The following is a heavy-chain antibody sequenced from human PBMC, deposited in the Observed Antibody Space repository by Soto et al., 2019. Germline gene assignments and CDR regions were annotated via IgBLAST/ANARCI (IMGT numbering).Heavy chain of an antibody. J-gene: IGHJ4*02. CDR2: ISYDGSNK. CDR3: ARSTQLYNFDY. CDR1: GFTFSSYA. V-gene: IGHV3-30*04. D-gene: IGHD1-1*01. Sequence: GGSLRLSYAASGFTFSSYAMHWVRQAPGKGLEWVAVISYDGSNKYYADSVKGRFTISRDNSKNTLYLQMNSLRAEDTAVYYCARSTQLYNFDYWGQGTLVTVSS.